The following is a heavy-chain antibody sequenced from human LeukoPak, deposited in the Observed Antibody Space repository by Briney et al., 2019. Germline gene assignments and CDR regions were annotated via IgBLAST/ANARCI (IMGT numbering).Heavy chain of an antibody. CDR1: GYTFTSYD. V-gene: IGHV1-8*01. Sequence: GASVKVSCKASGYTFTSYDINWVRQATGQGLEWMGWMNPNSGNTGYAQKFQGRVTMTRNTSISTAYMELSSLRSEDTAVYYCARDRDDYSNYVGVAFDIWGQGTMVTVSS. J-gene: IGHJ3*02. CDR2: MNPNSGNT. D-gene: IGHD4-11*01. CDR3: ARDRDDYSNYVGVAFDI.